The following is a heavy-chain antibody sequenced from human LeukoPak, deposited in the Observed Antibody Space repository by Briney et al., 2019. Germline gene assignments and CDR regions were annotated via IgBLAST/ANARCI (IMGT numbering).Heavy chain of an antibody. V-gene: IGHV3-15*07. Sequence: PGGSLRLSCKASGFTFTNAWMNWVRQAPGKGLEWVGRIKSKVDGGTTDYAAPAKGRFIFSRDDSENMLYLQMNSLKTEDTAVYYCTTGVRSRDYDYVWGSRPSDCFYYGMDFWGQGTTVTVSS. CDR3: TTGVRSRDYDYVWGSRPSDCFYYGMDF. CDR1: GFTFTNAW. J-gene: IGHJ6*02. CDR2: IKSKVDGGTT. D-gene: IGHD3-16*01.